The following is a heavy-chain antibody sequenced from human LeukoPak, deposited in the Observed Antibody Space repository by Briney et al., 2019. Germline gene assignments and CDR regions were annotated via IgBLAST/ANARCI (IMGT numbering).Heavy chain of an antibody. CDR3: ARRFNYYGSSGYYEGFYFDY. V-gene: IGHV1-18*01. J-gene: IGHJ4*02. D-gene: IGHD3-22*01. CDR1: GYTFTSYG. Sequence: GASVKVSCKASGYTFTSYGISWVRQAPGQGLEWMGWISAYAQKFQGRVTMTTDTSTSTAYMELRSLRSDDTAVYYCARRFNYYGSSGYYEGFYFDYWGQGTLVTVSS. CDR2: ISAY.